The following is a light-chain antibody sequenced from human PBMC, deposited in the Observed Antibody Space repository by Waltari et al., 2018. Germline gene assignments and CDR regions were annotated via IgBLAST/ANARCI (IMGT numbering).Light chain of an antibody. V-gene: IGKV3-20*01. J-gene: IGKJ2*01. CDR2: GAS. CDR3: QQYGSSPEP. Sequence: EIVLTQSPGPLSLSPGERATLSCRASQSVSSSYLAWYQQKPGQAPRLLIYGASSRATGIPDRFSGSGSGTDFTLTISRLEPEDFAVYYCQQYGSSPEPFGQGTKLEIK. CDR1: QSVSSSY.